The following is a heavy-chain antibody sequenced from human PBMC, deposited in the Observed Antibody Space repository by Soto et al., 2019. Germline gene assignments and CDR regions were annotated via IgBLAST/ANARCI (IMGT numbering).Heavy chain of an antibody. CDR2: ISGSGGST. Sequence: PGGSLRLSCAASGFTFSNYALSWVRQAPGKGLEWVSAISGSGGSTYYADSVKGRFTISRDNSKNTLSLQMNSLRAEDTAVYYCAKSFRSGYHYYYGMDVWGQGTTVTVSS. CDR1: GFTFSNYA. V-gene: IGHV3-23*01. CDR3: AKSFRSGYHYYYGMDV. D-gene: IGHD6-19*01. J-gene: IGHJ6*02.